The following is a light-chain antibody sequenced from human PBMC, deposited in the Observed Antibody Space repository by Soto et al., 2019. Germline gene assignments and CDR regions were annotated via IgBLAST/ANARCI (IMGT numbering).Light chain of an antibody. J-gene: IGKJ1*01. V-gene: IGKV4-1*01. CDR2: WAS. Sequence: DIVMTQSPDSLAVSLGERATIKCKSSQSVLYNSKNKNSLAWYQQKPGQPPKLLIYWASTRNPGVPDRFSGSRSGTAFTLTISSLQAEDAAVYYCQQYYSAPPTFGQGTKVEIK. CDR1: QSVLYNSKNKNS. CDR3: QQYYSAPPT.